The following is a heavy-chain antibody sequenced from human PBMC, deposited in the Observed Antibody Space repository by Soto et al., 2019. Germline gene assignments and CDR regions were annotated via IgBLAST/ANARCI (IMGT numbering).Heavy chain of an antibody. Sequence: QVQLQESGPGLVKPSQTLSLTCTVSGASISSGAYYWSWIRQHPGKGLEWIGYIFYSGTTYYNPSLKSRVTMSVDTSKNQFSLKLRSLTAADTAVFYCARDPNIDALDIWGQGTMVTVSS. CDR3: ARDPNIDALDI. J-gene: IGHJ3*02. V-gene: IGHV4-31*03. CDR1: GASISSGAYY. CDR2: IFYSGTT. D-gene: IGHD2-8*01.